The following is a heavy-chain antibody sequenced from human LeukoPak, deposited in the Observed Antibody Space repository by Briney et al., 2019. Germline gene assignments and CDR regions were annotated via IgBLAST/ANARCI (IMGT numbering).Heavy chain of an antibody. CDR2: ISTYNGNT. J-gene: IGHJ4*02. D-gene: IGHD3-22*01. Sequence: GASVKVSCKASGYTFTSYGISWVRQAPGQGLEWMGWISTYNGNTNYAQKLQGRVTMTTDTSTSTAYMELRSLRSDDTAVYYCARYYYDSSGQPFDYWGQGTLVTVSS. CDR3: ARYYYDSSGQPFDY. CDR1: GYTFTSYG. V-gene: IGHV1-18*01.